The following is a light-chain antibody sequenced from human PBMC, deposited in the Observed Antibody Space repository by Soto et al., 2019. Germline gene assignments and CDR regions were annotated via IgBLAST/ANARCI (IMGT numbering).Light chain of an antibody. J-gene: IGKJ1*01. CDR1: QRVSSN. V-gene: IGKV3-15*01. CDR3: QQYNHWWT. Sequence: EIVMTQSPATLSVSPGERATLACRASQRVSSNFAWYQQKFGHAPRLLIDDASTRATGIPARFSRRESGTAFTLTTTRLQSEHFAVYYCQQYNHWWTFGQGTTVAIK. CDR2: DAS.